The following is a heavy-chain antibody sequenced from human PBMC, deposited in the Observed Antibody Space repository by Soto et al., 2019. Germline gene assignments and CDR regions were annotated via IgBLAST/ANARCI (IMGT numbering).Heavy chain of an antibody. V-gene: IGHV1-18*04. CDR1: GYTLTSYG. CDR3: ARDPPRIAAAGTLDMDV. Sequence: ASVKVSCKASGYTLTSYGISWVRQAPGQGLEWMGWISAYNGNTNYAQKLQGRVTMTTDTSTSTAYMELRSLRSDDTAVYYCARDPPRIAAAGTLDMDVWGQRTTVTVSS. J-gene: IGHJ6*02. CDR2: ISAYNGNT. D-gene: IGHD6-13*01.